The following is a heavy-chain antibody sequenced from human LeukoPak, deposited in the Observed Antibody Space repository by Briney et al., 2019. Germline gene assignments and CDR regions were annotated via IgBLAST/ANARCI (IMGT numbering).Heavy chain of an antibody. CDR3: AKDQVPMVRGVIINWFDP. V-gene: IGHV3-30*18. CDR2: ISYDGSNK. J-gene: IGHJ5*02. CDR1: GFTFSSYG. D-gene: IGHD3-10*01. Sequence: GGSLRLSCAASGFTFSSYGMHWVRQAPGKGLEWVAVISYDGSNKYYADSVKGRFTISRDNSKNTLYLQMNSLRAEDTAVYYCAKDQVPMVRGVIINWFDPWGQGTLVTVSS.